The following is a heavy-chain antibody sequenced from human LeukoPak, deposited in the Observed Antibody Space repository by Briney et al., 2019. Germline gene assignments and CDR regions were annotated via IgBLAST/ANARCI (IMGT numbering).Heavy chain of an antibody. CDR3: ARAATVTGIDY. J-gene: IGHJ4*02. D-gene: IGHD4-17*01. CDR2: INPNSGGT. CDR1: GYTFTVYY. Sequence: ASVTVSFTASGYTFTVYYMHWVRQAPGQGLEWMGWINPNSGGTNYAQNFQGRVTMTRDTSISTAYMELSRLRSDDTAVYYCARAATVTGIDYWGQGTLVTVSS. V-gene: IGHV1-2*02.